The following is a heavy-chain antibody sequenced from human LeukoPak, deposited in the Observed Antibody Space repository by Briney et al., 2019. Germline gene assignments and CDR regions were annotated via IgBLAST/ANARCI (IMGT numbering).Heavy chain of an antibody. CDR3: ARDGYGDYLEYFDS. V-gene: IGHV1-2*02. J-gene: IGHJ4*02. D-gene: IGHD4-17*01. CDR2: INPNSGGT. Sequence: ASVEVSCKASGYTFTGYYMHWGRQAPGQGLEWMGWINPNSGGTNYAQKFQGGVTMTRDTSISTAHMELSRLRSDDTAVYYCARDGYGDYLEYFDSWGQGTLVTVSS. CDR1: GYTFTGYY.